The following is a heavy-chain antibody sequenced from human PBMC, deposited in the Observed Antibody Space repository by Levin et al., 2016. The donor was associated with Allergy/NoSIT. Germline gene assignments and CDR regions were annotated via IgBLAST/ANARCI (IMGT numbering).Heavy chain of an antibody. V-gene: IGHV3-33*01. J-gene: IGHJ6*02. Sequence: VRQAPGKGLEWVAIIWYDGNKKYYADSVKGRFSISRDNSKNTLYLQLNSLRAEDTAVYFCARESTNYYDSSVSDGMDVWGQGTTVTVSS. CDR3: ARESTNYYDSSVSDGMDV. D-gene: IGHD3-22*01. CDR2: IWYDGNKK.